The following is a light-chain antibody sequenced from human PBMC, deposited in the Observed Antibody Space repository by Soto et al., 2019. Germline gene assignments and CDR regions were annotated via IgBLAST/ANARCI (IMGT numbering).Light chain of an antibody. CDR2: DAS. CDR3: QQYDNLPSLT. CDR1: PGVSDY. V-gene: IGKV1-33*01. Sequence: DLKLTQSPSSLSGSVGDRVTITCQASPGVSDYLNWYQQKPGRAPKLLIYDASNLHTGVPSRFSGSGYGTHFNFTISSLQPEDIATYYCQQYDNLPSLTFGGGTKVE. J-gene: IGKJ4*01.